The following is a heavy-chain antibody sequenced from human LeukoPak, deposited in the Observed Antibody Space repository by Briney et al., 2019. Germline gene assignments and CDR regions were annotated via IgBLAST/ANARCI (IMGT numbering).Heavy chain of an antibody. D-gene: IGHD2-2*01. CDR3: AKDYCSSTSCYLFDY. J-gene: IGHJ4*02. CDR2: ITSSSSYM. Sequence: GGSLRLSCAASGFIFSNYSMNWVRQAPGKGLEWVSSITSSSSYMYYADSVKGRFTISRDNSKNTLYLQMNSLRAEDTAVYYCAKDYCSSTSCYLFDYWGQGTLVTVSS. V-gene: IGHV3-21*04. CDR1: GFIFSNYS.